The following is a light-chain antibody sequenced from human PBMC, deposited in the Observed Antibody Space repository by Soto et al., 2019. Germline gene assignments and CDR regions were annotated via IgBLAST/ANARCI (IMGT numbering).Light chain of an antibody. V-gene: IGKV3-15*01. CDR1: QTISTD. CDR2: GAS. J-gene: IGKJ4*01. CDR3: QQHNKWPPVS. Sequence: EVLMTQSPATVSVSPGEGGTLSCRASQTISTDLAWYQQKPGQAPRLLLYGASTRATGVPARFSGSWRGTECDLTISSLQYQDFSVYYCQQHNKWPPVSFGGGTKVES.